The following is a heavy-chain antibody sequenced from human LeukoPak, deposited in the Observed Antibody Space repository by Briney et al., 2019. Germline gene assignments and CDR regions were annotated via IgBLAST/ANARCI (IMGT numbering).Heavy chain of an antibody. CDR2: INHSGST. D-gene: IGHD1-26*01. V-gene: IGHV4-34*01. Sequence: SETLSLTCAVYGGSFSGYYWSWIRQPPGKGLEWIGEINHSGSTNYNPSLKSRVTISVDSSKNQSSLKVNSVTAADTAMYFCVRHYVLHIVGPSYWGQGILVTVSS. CDR1: GGSFSGYY. CDR3: VRHYVLHIVGPSY. J-gene: IGHJ4*02.